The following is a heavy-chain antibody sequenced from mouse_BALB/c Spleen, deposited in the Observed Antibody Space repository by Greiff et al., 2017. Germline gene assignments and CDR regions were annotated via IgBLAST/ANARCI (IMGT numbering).Heavy chain of an antibody. J-gene: IGHJ3*01. Sequence: QVQLKESGAELVKPGTSVKVSCKASGYAFTNYLIEWVKQRPGQGLEWIGVINPGSGGTNYNEKFKGKATLTADKSSSTAYMQLSSLTSDDSAVCFCAEDSSGEPSDCFAYWGQGTLVTVSA. CDR2: INPGSGGT. CDR1: GYAFTNYL. D-gene: IGHD3-2*01. CDR3: AEDSSGEPSDCFAY. V-gene: IGHV1-54*01.